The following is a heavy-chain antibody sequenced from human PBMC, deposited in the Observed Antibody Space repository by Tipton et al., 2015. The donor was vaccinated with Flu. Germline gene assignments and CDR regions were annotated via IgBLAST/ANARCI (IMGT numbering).Heavy chain of an antibody. Sequence: SLRLSCAASGFIVSDNFMSWVRQAPGKGLEWVSIIYAGGTTSYADSVKVRFTISRDNSKNTLYLQMNSLRPEDTAVYYCARDVSGYSGYVHWGQGTLVTVSS. CDR2: IYAGGTT. CDR3: ARDVSGYSGYVH. CDR1: GFIVSDNF. V-gene: IGHV3-66*02. D-gene: IGHD5-12*01. J-gene: IGHJ4*02.